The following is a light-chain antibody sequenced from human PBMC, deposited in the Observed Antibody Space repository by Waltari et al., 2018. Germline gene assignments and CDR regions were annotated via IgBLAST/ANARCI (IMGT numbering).Light chain of an antibody. CDR2: RYD. J-gene: IGLJ3*02. CDR1: SPNIGSNS. Sequence: QSVVTQPPSASGTPGQTVIISCFGSSPNIGSNSVYWYQQFPGAAPKLLIYRYDRRPSVVADRFSGSASGTSASLAISGLRSEDEADYYCAVWDDSLRNWVFGGGTKLTVL. CDR3: AVWDDSLRNWV. V-gene: IGLV1-47*01.